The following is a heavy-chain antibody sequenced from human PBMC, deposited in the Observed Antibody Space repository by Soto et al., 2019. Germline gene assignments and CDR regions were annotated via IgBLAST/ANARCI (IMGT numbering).Heavy chain of an antibody. Sequence: PTLVNPTQTLTLTCTFSGFSLSTSGVGVGWIRQPPGKALEWLAIIYWNDDKRYSPSLKSRLTITKDTSKNQVVLTITNMDPLDTATYYCALLRITMVRGVIPFDYWGQGTLVTVSS. J-gene: IGHJ4*02. CDR2: IYWNDDK. V-gene: IGHV2-5*01. CDR1: GFSLSTSGVG. D-gene: IGHD3-10*01. CDR3: ALLRITMVRGVIPFDY.